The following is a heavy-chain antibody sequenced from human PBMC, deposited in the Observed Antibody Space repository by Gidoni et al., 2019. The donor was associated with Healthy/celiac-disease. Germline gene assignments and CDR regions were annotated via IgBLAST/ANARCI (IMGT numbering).Heavy chain of an antibody. Sequence: QVQLVQSGAEVKKPGSSVKVSCKASGGTFSSYAISWVRQAPGQGLEWMGRIIPILGIANYAQKFQGRVTITADKSTSTAYMELSSLRSEDTAVYYCARVYLRGGITVHLDDYWGQGTLVTVSS. CDR2: IIPILGIA. CDR1: GGTFSSYA. J-gene: IGHJ4*02. V-gene: IGHV1-69*04. D-gene: IGHD3-10*01. CDR3: ARVYLRGGITVHLDDY.